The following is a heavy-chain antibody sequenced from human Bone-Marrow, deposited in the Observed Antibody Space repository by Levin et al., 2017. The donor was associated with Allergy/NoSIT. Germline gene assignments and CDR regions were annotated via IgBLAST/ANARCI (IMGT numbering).Heavy chain of an antibody. CDR3: AKPTTDWYVGYY. D-gene: IGHD3-9*01. J-gene: IGHJ4*02. Sequence: GGSLRLSCEASGFTFRNYAMNWVRQAPGKGLEWVSVITASGSTTYYANSVKGRFTISRDNSKNMLYLQMNSLRAEDTAVYYCAKPTTDWYVGYYWGQGTLVTVSS. CDR1: GFTFRNYA. CDR2: ITASGSTT. V-gene: IGHV3-23*01.